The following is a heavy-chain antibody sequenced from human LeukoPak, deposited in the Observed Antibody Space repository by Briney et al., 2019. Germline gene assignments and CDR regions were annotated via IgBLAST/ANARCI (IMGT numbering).Heavy chain of an antibody. CDR3: ARPPRSNWGWHAAFDI. J-gene: IGHJ3*02. CDR2: IYYTGST. Sequence: PSETLSLTCTVSGGSISSSSYYWGWIRQPPGKGLEWIESIYYTGSTYYNPSLKSRVTISVDTSKNQFSLKLSSVTAADTAVYYCARPPRSNWGWHAAFDIWGQGTMVTVSS. CDR1: GGSISSSSYY. D-gene: IGHD7-27*01. V-gene: IGHV4-39*07.